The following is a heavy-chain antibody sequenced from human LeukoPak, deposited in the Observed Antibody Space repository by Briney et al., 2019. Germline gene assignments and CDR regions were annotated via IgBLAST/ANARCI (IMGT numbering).Heavy chain of an antibody. CDR1: GGTFSSYA. CDR3: ARVGYSYGLGDAFDI. CDR2: IIPIFGTA. J-gene: IGHJ3*02. D-gene: IGHD5-18*01. V-gene: IGHV1-69*06. Sequence: SVKVSCKASGGTFSSYAISWVRQAPGQGLEWMGGIIPIFGTANYAQKFQGRVTITADKSTSTAYMELSSLRSEDTAVYYCARVGYSYGLGDAFDIWGQGTMVTVSS.